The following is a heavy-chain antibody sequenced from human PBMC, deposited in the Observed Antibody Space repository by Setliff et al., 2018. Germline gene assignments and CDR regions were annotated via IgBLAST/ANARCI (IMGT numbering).Heavy chain of an antibody. V-gene: IGHV4-4*07. CDR3: ARAPRYFDPTGSYFDY. CDR2: IYTSGST. J-gene: IGHJ4*02. D-gene: IGHD3-9*01. CDR1: GGSISSYY. Sequence: SETLSLTCTVSGGSISSYYWSWIRQPAGKGLEWIGRIYTSGSTNYNPSLKSRVTMSVDTSKKQFSLKLTSVTAADTAVYYCARAPRYFDPTGSYFDYWGQGTLVTVSS.